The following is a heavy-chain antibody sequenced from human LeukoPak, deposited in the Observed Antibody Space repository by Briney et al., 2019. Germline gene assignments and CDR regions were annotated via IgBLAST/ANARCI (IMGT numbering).Heavy chain of an antibody. CDR2: INHSGST. D-gene: IGHD3-10*01. CDR1: GGSITSYY. CDR3: ARGDIYYGSGSYYKGRWFDP. Sequence: PSETLSLACTVSGGSITSYYWSWIRQPPGKGLEWIGEINHSGSTNYNPSLKSRFTISVDTSKNQFSLKLSSVTAADTAVYYCARGDIYYGSGSYYKGRWFDPWGQGTLVTVSS. V-gene: IGHV4-34*01. J-gene: IGHJ5*02.